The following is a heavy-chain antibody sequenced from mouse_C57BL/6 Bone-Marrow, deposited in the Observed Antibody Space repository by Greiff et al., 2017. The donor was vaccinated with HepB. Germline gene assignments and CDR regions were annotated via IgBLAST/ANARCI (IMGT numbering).Heavy chain of an antibody. Sequence: EVKVEESGGGLVQPGGSMKLSCVASGFTFSNYWMNWVRQSPEKGLEWVAQIRLKSDNYATHYAESVKGRFTISRDDSKSSVYLQMNNLRAEDTGIYYCTGGTTVVATDYFDYWGQGTTLTVSS. J-gene: IGHJ2*01. CDR2: IRLKSDNYAT. D-gene: IGHD1-1*01. V-gene: IGHV6-3*01. CDR1: GFTFSNYW. CDR3: TGGTTVVATDYFDY.